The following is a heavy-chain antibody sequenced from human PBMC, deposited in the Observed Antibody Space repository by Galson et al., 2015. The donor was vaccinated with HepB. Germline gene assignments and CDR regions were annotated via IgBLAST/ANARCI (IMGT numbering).Heavy chain of an antibody. CDR3: AKSTVGLSHAFDI. Sequence: SLRLSCAASGFTFSSYGMHWVRQAPGKGLEWVAVISYDGSNKYYADSVKGRFTISRDNSKNTLYLQMNSLRAEDTAVYYCAKSTVGLSHAFDIWGQGTMVTVSS. D-gene: IGHD4-23*01. J-gene: IGHJ3*02. V-gene: IGHV3-30*18. CDR2: ISYDGSNK. CDR1: GFTFSSYG.